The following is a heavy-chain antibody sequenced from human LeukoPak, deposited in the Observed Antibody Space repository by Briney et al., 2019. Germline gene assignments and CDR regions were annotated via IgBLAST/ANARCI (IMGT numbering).Heavy chain of an antibody. D-gene: IGHD2-2*01. V-gene: IGHV3-7*01. Sequence: GRSLRLSCAASRFTFSSYWMSWVRQAPGKGLEWVANIKQDGSEKYYVDSVKGRFTISRDNAKNSLYLQMNSLRAEDTAVYFCARDRNVVVPAAMRFDPWGQGTLVTVSS. CDR2: IKQDGSEK. CDR1: RFTFSSYW. CDR3: ARDRNVVVPAAMRFDP. J-gene: IGHJ5*02.